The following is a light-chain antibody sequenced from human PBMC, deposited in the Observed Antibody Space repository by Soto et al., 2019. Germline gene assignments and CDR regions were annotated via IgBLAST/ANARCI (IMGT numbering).Light chain of an antibody. CDR1: QDISYY. CDR3: QQRKSYPVT. J-gene: IGKJ4*01. Sequence: IQLTQSPSSLSASVGDSVTITCRASQDISYYLGWYQQKPGKAPKLLIYDASALQSGVPLRFSGSGSGTDFTLTISSLQPEDFATYYCQQRKSYPVTFGGGTKVDIK. CDR2: DAS. V-gene: IGKV1-9*01.